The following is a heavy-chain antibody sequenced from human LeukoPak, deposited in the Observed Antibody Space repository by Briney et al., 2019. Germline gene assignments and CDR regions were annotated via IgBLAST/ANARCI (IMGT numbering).Heavy chain of an antibody. CDR1: GGSFSGYY. CDR3: ARHLEYSSSWYCFDY. J-gene: IGHJ4*02. D-gene: IGHD6-13*01. CDR2: INHSGST. V-gene: IGHV4-34*01. Sequence: SETLSLTCAVYGGSFSGYYWSWIRQPPGKGLEWIGEINHSGSTNYNPSLKSRVTISVDTSKNQFSLKLSSVTAADTAVYYCARHLEYSSSWYCFDYWGQGTLVTVSS.